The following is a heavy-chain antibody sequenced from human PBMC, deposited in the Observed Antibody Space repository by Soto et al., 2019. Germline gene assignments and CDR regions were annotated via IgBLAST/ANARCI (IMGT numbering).Heavy chain of an antibody. J-gene: IGHJ4*02. Sequence: GGSQRHSCAASGLNFSSYSMNWVRQAPGKGLEWVSSISSSSSYIYYADSVKGRFTISRDNAKNSLYLQMISLRAEDTAVYYCARGGVDSGYDFASSVYWGQGTLVTVSS. CDR1: GLNFSSYS. D-gene: IGHD5-12*01. CDR3: ARGGVDSGYDFASSVY. CDR2: ISSSSSYI. V-gene: IGHV3-21*01.